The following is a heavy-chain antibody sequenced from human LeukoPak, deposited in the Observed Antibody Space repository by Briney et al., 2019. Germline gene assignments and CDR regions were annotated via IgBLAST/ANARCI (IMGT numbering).Heavy chain of an antibody. CDR3: ATLAAGSLDY. V-gene: IGHV3-30*02. CDR1: GVTIRSYG. CDR2: IRSDETNR. Sequence: QPGGSLKLSCAASGVTIRSYGVRWVRQAPGKGLEWLAYIRSDETNRYYADSVKGRFTISRDNSKNTLYLQMNSLRAEDTAVYYCATLAAGSLDYWGQGTLVTVAS. D-gene: IGHD3-10*01. J-gene: IGHJ4*02.